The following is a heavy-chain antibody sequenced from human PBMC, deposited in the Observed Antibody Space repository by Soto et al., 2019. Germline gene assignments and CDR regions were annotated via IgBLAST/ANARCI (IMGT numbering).Heavy chain of an antibody. D-gene: IGHD3-9*01. Sequence: SETLSLTCTVSGGSISSYYWSWIRQPPGKGLEWIGYIYYSGSTNYNPSLKSRVTISVDTSKNQFSLKLSSVTAADTAVYYCARGPPYYDILTGYYKNWFDPWGQGTLVTVSS. J-gene: IGHJ5*02. CDR3: ARGPPYYDILTGYYKNWFDP. CDR2: IYYSGST. V-gene: IGHV4-59*08. CDR1: GGSISSYY.